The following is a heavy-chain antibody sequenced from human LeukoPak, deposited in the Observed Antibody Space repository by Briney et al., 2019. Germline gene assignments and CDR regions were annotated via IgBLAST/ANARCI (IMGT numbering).Heavy chain of an antibody. Sequence: AAVKVSCKASGYSFRSYRISVVRQAPGQILEWMGCISACNGNTDYAPKFEGRVIITTGTTTTTAYLEQRSLRSDDTAVYYCARRAGVLNPFDFWGQGTQVTVPS. CDR1: GYSFRSYR. D-gene: IGHD1-1*01. CDR2: ISACNGNT. CDR3: ARRAGVLNPFDF. J-gene: IGHJ4*02. V-gene: IGHV1-18*01.